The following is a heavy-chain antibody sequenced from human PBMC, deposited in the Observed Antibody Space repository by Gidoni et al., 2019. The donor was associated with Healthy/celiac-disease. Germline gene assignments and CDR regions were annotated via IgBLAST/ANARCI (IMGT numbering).Heavy chain of an antibody. CDR2: ISGSGGST. CDR3: AKNFLWSGYYSGQAFDY. D-gene: IGHD3-3*01. CDR1: GFPFSSYS. J-gene: IGHJ4*02. Sequence: EVQLLESGGGLVQPGGSLSLSCAASGFPFSSYSMSCVRQAPGTGLEWVSGISGSGGSTYYADSVKVRFTISRDNSKNTLYLQMNSLRAEDTAVYYCAKNFLWSGYYSGQAFDYWGQGTLVTVSS. V-gene: IGHV3-23*01.